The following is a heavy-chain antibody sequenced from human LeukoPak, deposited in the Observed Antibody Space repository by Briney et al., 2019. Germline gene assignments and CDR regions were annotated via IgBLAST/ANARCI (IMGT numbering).Heavy chain of an antibody. V-gene: IGHV4-59*08. CDR1: GGSISSYY. CDR2: IYYSGST. J-gene: IGHJ4*02. CDR3: ARWGAGFDWLLAPFDY. D-gene: IGHD3-9*01. Sequence: SETLSLTCTVSGGSISSYYWSWLRQPPGKGLEWIGYIYYSGSTNYNPSLKSRVTISVDTSKNQFSLKLSSVTAADTAVYYCARWGAGFDWLLAPFDYWGQGILVTVSS.